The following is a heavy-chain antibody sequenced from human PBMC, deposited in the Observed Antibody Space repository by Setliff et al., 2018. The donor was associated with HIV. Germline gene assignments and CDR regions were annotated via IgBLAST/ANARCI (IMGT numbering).Heavy chain of an antibody. J-gene: IGHJ2*01. CDR2: IYSGGST. Sequence: ESLKISCAASGFTVSSNYMSWVRQAPGKGLEWVSVIYSGGSTYYADSVKGRFTISRDNSKNTLYLQMNSLRAEDTAVYYCARVHQYDLWSGYSGWYFDLWGRGTLVTSPQ. V-gene: IGHV3-66*02. CDR3: ARVHQYDLWSGYSGWYFDL. CDR1: GFTVSSNY. D-gene: IGHD3-3*01.